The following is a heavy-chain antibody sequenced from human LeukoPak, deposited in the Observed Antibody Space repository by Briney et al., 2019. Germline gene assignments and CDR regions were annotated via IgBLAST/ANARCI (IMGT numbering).Heavy chain of an antibody. CDR2: ISNSGGIK. CDR1: GFTLSSHS. J-gene: IGHJ2*01. Sequence: PGGSLRLSCEASGFTLSSHSMNWVRQAPGRGLEWVAYISNSGGIKLYADSVKGRFTISRDNAKKSLNLEMNSLRAEDTAVYYCARDGGEHDYWHFDLWGRGDLVTVSS. D-gene: IGHD1/OR15-1a*01. V-gene: IGHV3-48*04. CDR3: ARDGGEHDYWHFDL.